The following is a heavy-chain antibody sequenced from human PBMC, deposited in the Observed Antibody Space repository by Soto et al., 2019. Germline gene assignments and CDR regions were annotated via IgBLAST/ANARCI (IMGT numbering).Heavy chain of an antibody. V-gene: IGHV1-18*01. D-gene: IGHD3-22*01. Sequence: ASVKVSCKASGYTFTIYGISWVRQAPGQGLEWMGWISAYNGNTNYAQKLQGRVTMTTDTSTSTAYMELRSLRSDDTAVYYCARDQGGGSITMIVVVPTSDYYGMDVWGQGTTVTVSS. CDR1: GYTFTIYG. CDR2: ISAYNGNT. J-gene: IGHJ6*02. CDR3: ARDQGGGSITMIVVVPTSDYYGMDV.